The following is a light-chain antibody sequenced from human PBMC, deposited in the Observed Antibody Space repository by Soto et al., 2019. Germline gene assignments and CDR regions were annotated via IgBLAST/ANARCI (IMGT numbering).Light chain of an antibody. CDR3: QQRSDWPLT. J-gene: IGKJ4*01. CDR2: DAS. Sequence: IVLTQSPATLSLSPGERATLSCRARQSIGSHLAWYQQQPGQAPRLLIYDASNRATGIPARFSGSGSGTDFSLSISSLEPEDFAVYYCQQRSDWPLTFGGGTKVDI. CDR1: QSIGSH. V-gene: IGKV3-11*01.